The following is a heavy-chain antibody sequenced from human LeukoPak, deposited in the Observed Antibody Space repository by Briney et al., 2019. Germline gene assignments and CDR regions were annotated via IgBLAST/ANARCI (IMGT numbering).Heavy chain of an antibody. V-gene: IGHV4-39*01. CDR1: GGSISSSSYY. J-gene: IGHJ4*02. D-gene: IGHD6-19*01. CDR3: ARRIAVAGTGYSY. CDR2: IYYSGST. Sequence: SETLSLTCTVSGGSISSSSYYWGWIRQPPGKGLEWIGSIYYSGSTYYNPSLKSRVTISVDTSKNQFSLKLSSVTAADTAVYYCARRIAVAGTGYSYWGQGTLVTVSS.